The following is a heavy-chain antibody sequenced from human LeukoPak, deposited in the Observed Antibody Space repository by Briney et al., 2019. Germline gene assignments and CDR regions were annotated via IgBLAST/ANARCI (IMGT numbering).Heavy chain of an antibody. Sequence: SQTLSLTCTVSGDSISNGGSISNGGHYWSWVRQFPGKGLEWIGYIYHSGNTYYNPSLESRVTMSVDTSENRFSLKVNSVTAADTAIYYCARDTRIEWLRFLDYWGQGILVTVSS. CDR2: IYHSGNT. J-gene: IGHJ4*02. CDR1: GDSISNGGSISNGGHY. V-gene: IGHV4-31*03. D-gene: IGHD5-12*01. CDR3: ARDTRIEWLRFLDY.